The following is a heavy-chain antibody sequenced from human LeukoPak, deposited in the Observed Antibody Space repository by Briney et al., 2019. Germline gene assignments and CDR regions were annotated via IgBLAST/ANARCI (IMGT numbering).Heavy chain of an antibody. V-gene: IGHV3-66*01. CDR3: ATTRYDAFDI. CDR2: IYSGGST. Sequence: GGSLSLSCAASGFIVSSYFMTWARQAPGKGLEWVSLIYSGGSTYYADSVRGRFTISRDNCKNTLCLQMNSLRAEDTAVYYCATTRYDAFDISGHRTMVTVSS. J-gene: IGHJ3*02. D-gene: IGHD4-17*01. CDR1: GFIVSSYF.